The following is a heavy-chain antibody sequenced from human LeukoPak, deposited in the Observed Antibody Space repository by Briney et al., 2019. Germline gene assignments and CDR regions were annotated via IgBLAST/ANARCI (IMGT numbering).Heavy chain of an antibody. J-gene: IGHJ4*02. CDR1: GGSISSYY. Sequence: SETLSLTCTVSGGSISSYYWSWIRQPPGKGLEWIGYIHYSGSTNYNPSLKSRVTISVDTSKNQFSLKLSSVTAADTAVYYCARGDTMISDWGQGTLVTVSS. D-gene: IGHD3-22*01. CDR3: ARGDTMISD. CDR2: IHYSGST. V-gene: IGHV4-59*01.